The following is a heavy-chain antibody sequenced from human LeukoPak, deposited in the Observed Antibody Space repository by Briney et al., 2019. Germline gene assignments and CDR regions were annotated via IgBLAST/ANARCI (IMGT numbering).Heavy chain of an antibody. CDR2: FYPEDGET. CDR1: GYTLTELS. Sequence: ASVKVSCKVSGYTLTELSMHWVRQAPGKGLEWMGGFYPEDGETIYAQKFQGRVTMTEGTSTDTAYMELSSLRSEDTAVYYCATDTYSGSYRWFDPWGQGTLVTVSS. CDR3: ATDTYSGSYRWFDP. V-gene: IGHV1-24*01. D-gene: IGHD1-26*01. J-gene: IGHJ5*02.